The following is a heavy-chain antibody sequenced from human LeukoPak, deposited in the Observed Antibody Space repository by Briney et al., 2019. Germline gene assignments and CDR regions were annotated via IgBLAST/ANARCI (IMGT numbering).Heavy chain of an antibody. J-gene: IGHJ4*02. CDR3: ARWNVSYDSSGYYVDY. Sequence: SETLSLTCAVYGGSFSGYYWSWIRQPPGKGLGWIGEINHSGSTNYNPSLESRVTISVDASKNQFSLKLSSVTAADTAVYYCARWNVSYDSSGYYVDYWGQGTLVTVSS. D-gene: IGHD3-22*01. CDR1: GGSFSGYY. V-gene: IGHV4-34*01. CDR2: INHSGST.